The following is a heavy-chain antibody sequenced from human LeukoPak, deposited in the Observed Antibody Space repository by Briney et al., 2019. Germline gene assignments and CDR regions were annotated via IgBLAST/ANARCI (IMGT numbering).Heavy chain of an antibody. D-gene: IGHD1-26*01. CDR2: IYYSGST. Sequence: SETLSLTCTVSGGSISSYYWSWIRQPPGKGLEWIGYIYYSGSTNYNPSLKSRVTISVDTSKNQFSLKPSSVTAADTAVYYCARGSGSYLDFDYWGQGTLVTVSS. CDR3: ARGSGSYLDFDY. J-gene: IGHJ4*02. V-gene: IGHV4-59*01. CDR1: GGSISSYY.